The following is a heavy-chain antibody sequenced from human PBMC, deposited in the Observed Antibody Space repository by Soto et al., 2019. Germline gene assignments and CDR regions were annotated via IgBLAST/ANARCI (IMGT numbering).Heavy chain of an antibody. Sequence: QVQLVESGGGLVKPGGSLRLSCAAXXXXXXXYCMSWIRQXPGKXLEWVSYISSSGSTIYYADSVKGRFTISRDNAKNSLYLQMNSLRAEDTAVYYCAREXGYSYGPFDYWGQGTLVTVSS. CDR1: XXXXXXYC. CDR3: AREXGYSYGPFDY. J-gene: IGHJ4*02. V-gene: IGHV3-11*01. D-gene: IGHD5-18*01. CDR2: ISSSGSTI.